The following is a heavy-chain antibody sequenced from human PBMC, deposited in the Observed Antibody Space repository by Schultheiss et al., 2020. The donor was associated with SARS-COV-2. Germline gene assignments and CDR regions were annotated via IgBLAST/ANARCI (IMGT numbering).Heavy chain of an antibody. D-gene: IGHD2-2*01. CDR3: ARESLRGGPASDAFDI. V-gene: IGHV1-18*04. CDR1: GYTFTSYG. CDR2: ISAYNGNT. J-gene: IGHJ3*02. Sequence: ASVKVSCKASGYTFTSYGISWVRQAPGQGLEWMGWISAYNGNTNYAQKLQGRVTMTTDTSTSTAYMELRSLRSDDTAVYYCARESLRGGPASDAFDIWGQGTMVTVSS.